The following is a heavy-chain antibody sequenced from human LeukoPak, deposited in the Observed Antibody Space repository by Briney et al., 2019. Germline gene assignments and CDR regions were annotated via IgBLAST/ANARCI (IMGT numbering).Heavy chain of an antibody. D-gene: IGHD5-18*01. Sequence: ASMKVSCKASGYSCTSYGISWVRQAPGQGLEWMGWISANSGNTNYAQKLQGRVTMTTDTSTSTAYMELRSPRSDDTAVYYCARDAADTVRGGDYWGQGSLVTVSS. J-gene: IGHJ4*02. CDR3: ARDAADTVRGGDY. CDR2: ISANSGNT. CDR1: GYSCTSYG. V-gene: IGHV1-18*01.